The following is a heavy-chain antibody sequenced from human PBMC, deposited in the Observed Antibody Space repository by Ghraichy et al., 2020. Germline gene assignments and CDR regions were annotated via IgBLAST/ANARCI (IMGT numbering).Heavy chain of an antibody. V-gene: IGHV1-69*13. J-gene: IGHJ5*02. CDR3: ATSNYPGDWFDP. CDR1: GGTFSSYA. Sequence: SVKVSCKASGGTFSSYAISWVRQAPGQGLEWMGGIIPIFGTANYAQKFQGRVTITADESTSTAYMELSSLRSEDTAVYYCATSNYPGDWFDPWGQGTLVTVSS. CDR2: IIPIFGTA. D-gene: IGHD5-24*01.